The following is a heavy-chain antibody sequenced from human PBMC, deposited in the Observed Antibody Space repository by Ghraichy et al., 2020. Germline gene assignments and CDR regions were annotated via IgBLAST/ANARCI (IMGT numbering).Heavy chain of an antibody. Sequence: GGSLRLSCAASGFTVYSHYMTWVRQAPGKGLECVSVTYSAGGTYYADSVKGRFSSSRDVSKNTLYLQMDSLRAEDTALYYCARAPGLIGSISQEDYGMDVWGQGTWVTVSS. CDR3: ARAPGLIGSISQEDYGMDV. CDR1: GFTVYSHY. D-gene: IGHD1-20*01. J-gene: IGHJ6*02. CDR2: TYSAGGT. V-gene: IGHV3-66*01.